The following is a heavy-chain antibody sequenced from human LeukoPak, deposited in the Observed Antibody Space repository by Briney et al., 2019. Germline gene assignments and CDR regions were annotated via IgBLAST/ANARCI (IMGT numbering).Heavy chain of an antibody. CDR2: IWYDGSNK. V-gene: IGHV3-33*01. D-gene: IGHD6-19*01. CDR3: ARSHPGTTVDAY. Sequence: GRSLRLSCAASGFTFRSYGMHWVCQAPGKGLEWVAIIWYDGSNKYYRESVKGRFTVSRDNSKNTLYLQMDSLRAEDTAVYYCARSHPGTTVDAYWGQGTLVTVSS. J-gene: IGHJ4*02. CDR1: GFTFRSYG.